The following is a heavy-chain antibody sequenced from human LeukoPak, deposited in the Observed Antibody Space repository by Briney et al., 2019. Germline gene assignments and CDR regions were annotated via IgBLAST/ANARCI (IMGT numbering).Heavy chain of an antibody. J-gene: IGHJ5*02. Sequence: GGSRRLSCAASGFTFSSYAMSWVRQAPGKGLEWVSAISGSGGSTYYADSVKGRFTISRDNSKNTLYLQMNSLRAEDTAVYYCATRAAYYGSGSYYPAWGQGTLVTVSS. V-gene: IGHV3-23*01. D-gene: IGHD3-10*01. CDR1: GFTFSSYA. CDR3: ATRAAYYGSGSYYPA. CDR2: ISGSGGST.